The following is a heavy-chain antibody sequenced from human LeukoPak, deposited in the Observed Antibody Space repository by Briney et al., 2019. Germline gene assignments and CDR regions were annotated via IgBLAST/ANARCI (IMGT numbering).Heavy chain of an antibody. V-gene: IGHV4-39*02. CDR2: IYNSGST. CDR1: GDSISSSSYY. J-gene: IGHJ4*02. D-gene: IGHD6-19*01. CDR3: ATLRTSGWYFDY. Sequence: SETLSLTCTASGDSISSSSYYWGWVRQPPGKGLEWIGSIYNSGSTYYNPSLKSRLTISVDTSKNHFSLKLSSVTAADAAVYYCATLRTSGWYFDYWGQGTLVTVSS.